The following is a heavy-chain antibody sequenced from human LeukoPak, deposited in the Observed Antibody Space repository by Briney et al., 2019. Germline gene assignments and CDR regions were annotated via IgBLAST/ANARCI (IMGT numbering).Heavy chain of an antibody. CDR1: GYTFTSYA. V-gene: IGHV7-4-1*02. J-gene: IGHJ6*02. D-gene: IGHD4-17*01. Sequence: GASVKVSCKASGYTFTSYAMNWVRQAPGQGLEWMGWINTNTGNPTYAQGFTGRFVFSLDTSVSTAYLQISSLKAEDTAVYYCAREAKTRDYGLYGMDVWGQGTTVTVSS. CDR3: AREAKTRDYGLYGMDV. CDR2: INTNTGNP.